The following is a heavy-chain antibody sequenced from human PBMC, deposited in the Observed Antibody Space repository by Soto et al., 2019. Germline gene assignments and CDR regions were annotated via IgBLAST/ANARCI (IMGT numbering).Heavy chain of an antibody. CDR3: AKDRSSGGQGRVRFDP. J-gene: IGHJ5*02. D-gene: IGHD3-22*01. CDR2: ITGSGSST. CDR1: GFTFSSYG. V-gene: IGHV3-23*01. Sequence: EVQLLESGGGLVQPGGSVVLSCAASGFTFSSYGMSWVRQAPGKGLEWVSTITGSGSSTYYADSVKGRFTISRDNSNNMLFLQMNSLRAEDTGVYFCAKDRSSGGQGRVRFDPWGQGTLVIVSS.